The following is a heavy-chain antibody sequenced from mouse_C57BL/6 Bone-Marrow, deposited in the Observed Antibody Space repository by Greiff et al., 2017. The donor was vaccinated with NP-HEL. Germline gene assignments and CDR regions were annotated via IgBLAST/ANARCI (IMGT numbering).Heavy chain of an antibody. CDR1: GYTFTSYW. Sequence: QVQLQQPGAELVRPGSSVKLSCKASGYTFTSYWMDWVKQRPGQGLEWIGNIYPSDSETHYNQKFKDKATLTVDKSSSTAYMQLSSLTSEDSAVYYCASLGALRRYYWGQGTTLTVSS. CDR3: ASLGALRRYY. D-gene: IGHD1-1*01. CDR2: IYPSDSET. V-gene: IGHV1-61*01. J-gene: IGHJ2*01.